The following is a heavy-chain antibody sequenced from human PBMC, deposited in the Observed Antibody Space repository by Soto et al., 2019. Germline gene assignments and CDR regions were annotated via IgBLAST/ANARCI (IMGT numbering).Heavy chain of an antibody. D-gene: IGHD6-13*01. V-gene: IGHV3-73*01. J-gene: IGHJ4*02. CDR2: VRSKANSYAT. Sequence: GGSLRLSCAASGFTFSGSAMHWVRQASGKGLEWVGRVRSKANSYATAYAASVKGRFTISRDDSKNTAYLQMNSLKTEDTAVYHCTRRLGSSDDYWGQGTLVTVSS. CDR1: GFTFSGSA. CDR3: TRRLGSSDDY.